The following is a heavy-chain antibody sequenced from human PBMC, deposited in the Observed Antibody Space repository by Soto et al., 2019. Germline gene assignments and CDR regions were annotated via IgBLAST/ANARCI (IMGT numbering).Heavy chain of an antibody. D-gene: IGHD3-10*01. CDR3: AKELWFGESPAYFDY. V-gene: IGHV3-30*18. CDR1: GFTFSSYG. Sequence: GGSLRLSCAASGFTFSSYGMHWVRQAPGKGLEWVAVISYDGSNKYYADSVKGRFTISRDNSKNTLYLQMNSLRAEDTAVYYCAKELWFGESPAYFDYWGQGTLVTVSS. J-gene: IGHJ4*02. CDR2: ISYDGSNK.